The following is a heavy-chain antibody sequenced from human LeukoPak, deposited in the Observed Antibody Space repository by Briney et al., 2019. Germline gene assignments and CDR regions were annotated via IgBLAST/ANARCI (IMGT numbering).Heavy chain of an antibody. J-gene: IGHJ4*02. CDR1: GASISDYY. V-gene: IGHV4-59*08. Sequence: SETLSLTCTVSGASISDYYWSWIRQPPGKRLEGIAYMYYSGIPNYSRSLKSRVTMSADKSNNQVSLTPTSVTAADTAVYYCASHHGRGEAFDYWGRGTLVTASS. CDR2: MYYSGIP. D-gene: IGHD3-10*01. CDR3: ASHHGRGEAFDY.